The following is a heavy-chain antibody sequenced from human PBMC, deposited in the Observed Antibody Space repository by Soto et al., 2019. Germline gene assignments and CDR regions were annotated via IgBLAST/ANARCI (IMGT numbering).Heavy chain of an antibody. CDR1: GVSCSGYY. Sequence: QVQLQQWGAGLLKPSETLSLTCAVYGVSCSGYYWNWIRQPPGKGLEWIGEIDHSGYTNYNPSLKSRVTISVDTSKNQFSMRLTSVTAADTSVYYCARVRDWFDPWGQGTLVSVSS. D-gene: IGHD3-3*01. J-gene: IGHJ5*02. V-gene: IGHV4-34*01. CDR2: IDHSGYT. CDR3: ARVRDWFDP.